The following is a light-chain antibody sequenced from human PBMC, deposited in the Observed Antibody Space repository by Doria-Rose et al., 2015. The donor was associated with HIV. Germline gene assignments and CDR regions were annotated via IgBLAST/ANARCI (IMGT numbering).Light chain of an antibody. CDR1: QSISNW. J-gene: IGKJ1*01. CDR3: QHFDKYFSWT. CDR2: KAS. V-gene: IGKV1-5*03. Sequence: DIQLAQSPSTLSASVGDRVTITCRASQSISNWLAWYQQKPGQAPKLLIYKASTLQSGVPSRFRGSGSGTEFTLTIISLQPDDFATYYCQHFDKYFSWTFGHGTKVDI.